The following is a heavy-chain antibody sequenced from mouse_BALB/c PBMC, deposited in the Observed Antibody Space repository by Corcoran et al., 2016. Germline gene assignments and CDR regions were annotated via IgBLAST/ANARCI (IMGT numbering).Heavy chain of an antibody. D-gene: IGHD4-1*01. J-gene: IGHJ2*01. CDR2: IDPANGNT. CDR1: GFNIKDNY. CDR3: ASWDVYY. Sequence: EVQLQQSGAELVKPGASVKLSCTASGFNIKDNYMHCVKQRPEQGLEWIGRIDPANGNTNYDPKFQGKATITADTSSNTASLQLSSLTSEDTAVDYCASWDVYYCGQGTTLTVSS. V-gene: IGHV14-3*02.